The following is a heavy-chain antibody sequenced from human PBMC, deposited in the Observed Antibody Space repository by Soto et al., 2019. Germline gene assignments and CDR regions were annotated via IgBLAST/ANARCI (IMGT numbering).Heavy chain of an antibody. CDR3: ARSPPSPGYYYYYYMDV. Sequence: GGSLRLSCAASGFTFSSYSMNWVRQAPGKGLEWVSSISSSSSYIYYADSVKGRFTISRDNAKNSLYLQMNSLRAEDTVVYYCARSPPSPGYYYYYYMDVWGKGTTVTVSS. D-gene: IGHD3-10*01. CDR2: ISSSSSYI. J-gene: IGHJ6*03. CDR1: GFTFSSYS. V-gene: IGHV3-21*01.